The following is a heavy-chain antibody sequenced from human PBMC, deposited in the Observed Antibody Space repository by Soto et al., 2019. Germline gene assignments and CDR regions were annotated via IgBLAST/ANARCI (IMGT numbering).Heavy chain of an antibody. J-gene: IGHJ4*02. V-gene: IGHV1-69*06. CDR3: ARRDTSGFLRYFDN. CDR2: IVPNVGTV. D-gene: IGHD3-3*01. CDR1: GGTLSSFINYP. Sequence: QMQLGQSGAEVKKPGSSVKVSCKASGGTLSSFINYPINWVRQAPGQGLEWVGGIVPNVGTVNDAQKFQGRVTITADKSMGTAYMELSSLRSEDTALYYCARRDTSGFLRYFDNLGQGTLVTVSS.